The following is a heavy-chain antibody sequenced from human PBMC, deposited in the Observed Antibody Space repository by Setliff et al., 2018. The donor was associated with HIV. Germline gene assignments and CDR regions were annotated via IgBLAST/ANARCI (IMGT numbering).Heavy chain of an antibody. CDR3: SREIGDYYDSSGYYPPTDYYYGMDV. D-gene: IGHD3-22*01. CDR2: ISAYNGNT. CDR1: GYTFTSYD. J-gene: IGHJ6*02. V-gene: IGHV1-18*01. Sequence: ASVKVSCKASGYTFTSYDISWVRQAPGKGLEWMGRISAYNGNTNYAQKLQGRVTMTTDTSTSTAYMELRSLRSDDTAVYYCSREIGDYYDSSGYYPPTDYYYGMDVWGQGTTVTVS.